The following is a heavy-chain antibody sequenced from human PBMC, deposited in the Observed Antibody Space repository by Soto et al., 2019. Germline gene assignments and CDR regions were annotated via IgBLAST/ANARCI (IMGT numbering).Heavy chain of an antibody. D-gene: IGHD2-21*02. Sequence: EVQLLESGGGLVQPGGSLRLSCVASGFTFSSYAMIWVRQAPGKGLEWVSAFSGRGGNTYYADSVKGRCTISRDNSKNTLYLQMNSLRAEDTAIYYCAKGAIYDCNRVLNVWGQGTLVTVSS. CDR1: GFTFSSYA. CDR3: AKGAIYDCNRVLNV. CDR2: FSGRGGNT. V-gene: IGHV3-23*01. J-gene: IGHJ4*02.